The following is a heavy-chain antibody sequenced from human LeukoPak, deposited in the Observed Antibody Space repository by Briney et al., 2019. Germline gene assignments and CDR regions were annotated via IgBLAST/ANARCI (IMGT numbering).Heavy chain of an antibody. CDR1: GFTVSSNY. CDR3: ARSYGSGSYDLDY. D-gene: IGHD3-10*01. Sequence: GGSLRLSCAASGFTVSSNYMSWVREAPGKGLEWVSVIYSGGSTYYADSVKGRFTISRDNSKNTLYLQMNRLRAEDTAVYYCARSYGSGSYDLDYWGQGTLVTVSS. J-gene: IGHJ4*02. V-gene: IGHV3-66*01. CDR2: IYSGGST.